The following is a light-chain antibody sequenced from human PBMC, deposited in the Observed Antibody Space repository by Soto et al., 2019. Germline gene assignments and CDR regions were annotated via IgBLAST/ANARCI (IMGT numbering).Light chain of an antibody. J-gene: IGLJ1*01. V-gene: IGLV4-69*01. CDR1: SGHSSYA. CDR3: QTWGTDIPV. CDR2: LNSYGSH. Sequence: QPVLTQSPSVSASLGASVKLTCTLSSGHSSYAIAWHQQQPERGPRFLLKLNSYGSHNKGDGIPDRFSGSSSGAERFLTISSLQSEDEAEYYCQTWGTDIPVFGTGTKVTVL.